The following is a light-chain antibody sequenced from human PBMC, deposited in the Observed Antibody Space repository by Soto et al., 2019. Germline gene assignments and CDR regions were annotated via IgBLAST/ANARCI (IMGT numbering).Light chain of an antibody. J-gene: IGKJ5*01. Sequence: IVLTQSPGTLSLSPGERATLSCRASQSVSSSYLARYQQKPAQAHRLLIYGASSRATGIPDRFSGSGSGTDFTLPISRLETEDFAVYYCQQYGSSPPITFGQGTRLENK. CDR2: GAS. CDR1: QSVSSSY. V-gene: IGKV3-20*01. CDR3: QQYGSSPPIT.